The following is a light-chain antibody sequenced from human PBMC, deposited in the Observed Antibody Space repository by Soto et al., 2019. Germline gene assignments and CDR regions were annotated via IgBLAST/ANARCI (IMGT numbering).Light chain of an antibody. V-gene: IGKV1-16*02. CDR1: QGISNY. CDR3: QQYYRYPWT. CDR2: SAS. J-gene: IGKJ1*01. Sequence: IHMPQSPSSLSASVGDRVTITCRASQGISNYLGWYQQKPGKVPKSLIYSASSLQSGVPSKFSGSGSGTDFTLTIYDLQPDDFATYYCQQYYRYPWTFGQGTKVDIK.